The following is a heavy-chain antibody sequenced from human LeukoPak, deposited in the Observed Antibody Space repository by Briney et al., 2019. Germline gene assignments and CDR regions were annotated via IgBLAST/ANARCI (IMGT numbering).Heavy chain of an antibody. J-gene: IGHJ5*02. CDR3: ARDCAGGQDDNWFAP. V-gene: IGHV1-2*02. Sequence: ASVKVSCKASGYTFTGYYMHWVRQAPGQGLEWMGWINPNSGGTNYAQKFQGRVTMTRDTSISTAYMELNRLRSDDTAEYYCARDCAGGQDDNWFAPWGQGTLVTVSS. CDR1: GYTFTGYY. CDR2: INPNSGGT. D-gene: IGHD1-14*01.